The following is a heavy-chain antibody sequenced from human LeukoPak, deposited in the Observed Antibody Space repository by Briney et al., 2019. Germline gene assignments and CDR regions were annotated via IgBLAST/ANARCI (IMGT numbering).Heavy chain of an antibody. CDR3: ARKAPYCSSTSCFDY. Sequence: GGSLRLSCAASGFTFSSYSINWVRQAPGKGLEWVSSISSGSSYIYYADSVKGRFTISRDNAKNSLYLQMNSLRAEDTAVYYCARKAPYCSSTSCFDYWGQGTLVTVSS. D-gene: IGHD2-2*01. V-gene: IGHV3-21*01. CDR1: GFTFSSYS. J-gene: IGHJ4*02. CDR2: ISSGSSYI.